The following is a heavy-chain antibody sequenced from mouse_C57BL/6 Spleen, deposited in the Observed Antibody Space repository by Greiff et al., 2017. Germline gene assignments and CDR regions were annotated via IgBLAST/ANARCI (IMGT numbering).Heavy chain of an antibody. CDR1: GFTFSSYA. J-gene: IGHJ3*01. CDR2: ISSGGDYI. CDR3: TRESFYDYEEAQFAY. D-gene: IGHD2-4*01. V-gene: IGHV5-9-1*02. Sequence: EVQLVESGEGLVKPGGSLKLSCAASGFTFSSYAMSWVRQTPEKRLEWVAYISSGGDYIYYADTVKGRFTISRDNARNTLYLQMSSLKSEDTAMYYCTRESFYDYEEAQFAYWGQGTLVTVSA.